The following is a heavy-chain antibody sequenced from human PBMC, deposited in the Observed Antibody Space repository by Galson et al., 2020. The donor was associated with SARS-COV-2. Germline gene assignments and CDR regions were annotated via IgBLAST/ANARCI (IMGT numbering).Heavy chain of an antibody. CDR2: MNGGGGKT. V-gene: IGHV3-23*01. CDR3: AKDSHPDYYDSSGYNPNYFDS. CDR1: GFTFNDYA. D-gene: IGHD3-22*01. J-gene: IGHJ4*02. Sequence: GGSLRLSCAASGFTFNDYAMTWVRQTPGKGLEWVSTMNGGGGKTFYADSVKGRVTVYRDNFKSTLYLQISNLRAEDTAIYYCAKDSHPDYYDSSGYNPNYFDSWGQGTLVTVSS.